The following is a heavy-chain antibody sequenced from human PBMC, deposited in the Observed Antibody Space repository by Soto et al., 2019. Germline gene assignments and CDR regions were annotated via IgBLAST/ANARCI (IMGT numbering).Heavy chain of an antibody. CDR2: ISGSGGST. CDR3: AKGRLIVVVTPYYMDV. V-gene: IGHV3-23*01. J-gene: IGHJ6*03. D-gene: IGHD2-2*01. CDR1: GFTFSSYA. Sequence: GGSLRLSCAASGFTFSSYAMSWVRQAPGKGLEWVLAISGSGGSTYYADSVKGRFTISRDNSKNTPYLQMNSLRAEDTAVYYCAKGRLIVVVTPYYMDVWGKGTTVTVSS.